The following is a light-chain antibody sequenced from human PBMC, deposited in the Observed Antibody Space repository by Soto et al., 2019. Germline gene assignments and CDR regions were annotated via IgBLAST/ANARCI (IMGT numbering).Light chain of an antibody. Sequence: QSALTQPASVSGSPGQSITISCTGTSSDVGAYNFVSWYQQFPGKAPKLMIYEVSNRPSGVSDRFSGSKSGNTASLIISGLRAEDEADYYCISYAGSNTYVFGTGTKLTVL. J-gene: IGLJ1*01. CDR2: EVS. CDR3: ISYAGSNTYV. CDR1: SSDVGAYNF. V-gene: IGLV2-14*01.